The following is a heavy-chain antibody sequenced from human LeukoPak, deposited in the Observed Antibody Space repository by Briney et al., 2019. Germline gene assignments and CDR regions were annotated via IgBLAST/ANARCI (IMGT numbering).Heavy chain of an antibody. V-gene: IGHV4-59*01. CDR1: GGSIRSYY. CDR3: ARGGGLGAYYYYMDV. CDR2: IYYSGST. Sequence: SSETLSLTCSVSGGSIRSYYWSWIRQPPGKGLEWIGYIYYSGSTNYNPSLNSRVTISVDTSKNQFSLKLSSVTAADTAVYYCARGGGLGAYYYYMDVWGKGTTVTVSS. D-gene: IGHD1-26*01. J-gene: IGHJ6*03.